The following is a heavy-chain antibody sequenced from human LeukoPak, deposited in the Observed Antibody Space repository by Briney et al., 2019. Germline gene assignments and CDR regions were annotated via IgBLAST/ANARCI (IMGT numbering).Heavy chain of an antibody. CDR2: ISGSGGST. CDR3: ARVSLGVDWFDP. CDR1: GFTFSSYA. J-gene: IGHJ5*02. Sequence: PGASLRLSCAASGFTFSSYAMSWVRQAPGKGLEWVSAISGSGGSTYYADSVKGRFTISRDNSKNTLYLQMSSLRSEDTAVCYCARVSLGVDWFDPWGQGTLVTVSS. V-gene: IGHV3-23*01.